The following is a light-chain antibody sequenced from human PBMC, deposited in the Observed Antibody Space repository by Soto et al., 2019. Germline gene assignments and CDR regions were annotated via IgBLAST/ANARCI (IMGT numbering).Light chain of an antibody. Sequence: QSVLTQPASVSGSPGQSIAIPCTGTSSDVGSYNYVSWYQQHPGKVPKLMIFDVNFRPSGVSDRFSGSKSGNTASLTISGLQAEDEADYYCSSFTTIGSVIFGGGTKLTVL. CDR1: SSDVGSYNY. CDR2: DVN. CDR3: SSFTTIGSVI. J-gene: IGLJ2*01. V-gene: IGLV2-14*03.